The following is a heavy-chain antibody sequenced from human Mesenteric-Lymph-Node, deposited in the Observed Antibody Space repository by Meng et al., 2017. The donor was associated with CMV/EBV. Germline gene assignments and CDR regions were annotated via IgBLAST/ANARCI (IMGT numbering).Heavy chain of an antibody. Sequence: GGSLRLSCIGSGFSFTNFNMNWVRQSPGKGLEWVSYISSASSMKYYGGSVKGRFTISRDNAKSSLFLQMNSLRGDDTAVYYCIMSQYYSTASYWGRGTLVTVSS. CDR2: ISSASSMK. V-gene: IGHV3-48*04. J-gene: IGHJ4*02. CDR1: GFSFTNFN. D-gene: IGHD6-6*01. CDR3: IMSQYYSTASY.